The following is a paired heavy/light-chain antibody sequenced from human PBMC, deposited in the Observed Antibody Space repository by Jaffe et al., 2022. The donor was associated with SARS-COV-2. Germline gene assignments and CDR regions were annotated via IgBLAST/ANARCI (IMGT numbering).Light chain of an antibody. CDR3: QQYYSTPV. CDR2: WAS. J-gene: IGKJ5*01. Sequence: DIVMTQSPDSLAVSLGERATINCKSSQSVLYSSNNKNYLAWYQQKPGQPPKLLIYWASTRESGVPDRFSGSGSGTDFTLTISSLQAEDVAVYYCQQYYSTPVFGQGTRLEIK. V-gene: IGKV4-1*01. CDR1: QSVLYSSNNKNY.
Heavy chain of an antibody. CDR3: ARSKGKGRFLEWLDAFDI. Sequence: QVQLVQSGAEVKKPGASVKVSCKASGYTFTSYGISWVRQAPGQGLEWMGWISAYNGNTNYAQKLQGRVTMTTDTSTSTAYMELRSLRSDDTAVYYCARSKGKGRFLEWLDAFDIWGQGTMVTVSS. CDR2: ISAYNGNT. V-gene: IGHV1-18*01. J-gene: IGHJ3*02. CDR1: GYTFTSYG. D-gene: IGHD3-3*01.